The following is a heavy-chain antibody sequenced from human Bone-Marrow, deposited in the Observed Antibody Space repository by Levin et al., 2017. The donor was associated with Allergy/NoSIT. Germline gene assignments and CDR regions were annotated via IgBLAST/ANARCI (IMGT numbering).Heavy chain of an antibody. D-gene: IGHD3-10*01. Sequence: LRLSCTVSGGSISSGGYYWSWIRQHPGKGLEWIGYIYYSGSTYYNPSLKSRVTISVDTSKNQFSLKLSSVTAADTAVYYCARVITMVRGADYYYYMDVWGKGTTVTVSS. CDR3: ARVITMVRGADYYYYMDV. V-gene: IGHV4-31*03. J-gene: IGHJ6*03. CDR2: IYYSGST. CDR1: GGSISSGGYY.